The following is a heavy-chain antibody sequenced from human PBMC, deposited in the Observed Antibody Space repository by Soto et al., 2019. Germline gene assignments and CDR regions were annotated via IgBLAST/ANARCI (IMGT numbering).Heavy chain of an antibody. V-gene: IGHV6-1*01. Sequence: PSQTLSLPCAITGGSASSNSAGWSWVRQSPSRGLEWLGRTYYRSKWYYEYAVSVRGRITINPDTSKNQYSLQLNSVTPEDTAVYFCARGEQYSGRIFDYWGQGPLVTV. CDR1: GGSASSNSAG. CDR3: ARGEQYSGRIFDY. D-gene: IGHD1-26*01. J-gene: IGHJ4*01. CDR2: TYYRSKWYY.